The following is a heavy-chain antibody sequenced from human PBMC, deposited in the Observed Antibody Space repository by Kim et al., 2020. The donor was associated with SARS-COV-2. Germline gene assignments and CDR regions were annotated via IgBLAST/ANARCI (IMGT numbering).Heavy chain of an antibody. Sequence: GGSLRLSCEASGFLFSIFRLNWVRQAPGKGLEWVSSISNTGDDIHYADSMKGRFTISRDNARKSVFLNMNSLRAEDTAVYYCTRVSSSGNSRGAFTIWGR. CDR3: TRVSSSGNSRGAFTI. CDR1: GFLFSIFR. D-gene: IGHD1-26*01. J-gene: IGHJ2*01. CDR2: ISNTGDDI. V-gene: IGHV3-21*01.